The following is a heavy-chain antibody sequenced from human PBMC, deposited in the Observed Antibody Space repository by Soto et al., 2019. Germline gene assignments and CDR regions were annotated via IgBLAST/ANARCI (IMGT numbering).Heavy chain of an antibody. D-gene: IGHD3-3*02. Sequence: QVQLQESGPGLVKPSETLSLTCTVSGGVISAFYWNWVRPSAGKGLESIGRIYASGHTIYNPSLESRVTMAVDTSKHQFSLRLNSVTAADTAVYYCARSPSTSTIGTFDIWGQGTMVTVSS. CDR1: GGVISAFY. J-gene: IGHJ3*02. V-gene: IGHV4-4*07. CDR3: ARSPSTSTIGTFDI. CDR2: IYASGHT.